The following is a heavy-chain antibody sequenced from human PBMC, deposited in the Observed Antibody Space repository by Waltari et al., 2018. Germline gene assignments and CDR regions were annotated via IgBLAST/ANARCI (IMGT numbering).Heavy chain of an antibody. Sequence: EVQLVESGGGLVKPGGSLRLACAASGFPFSHAWTPWVRQAAGKGLEWVGRIKSEVADGTTDYAAPVKGRFTISRDDSKNTVYLQMNSLKTEDTAVYFCTKDKPFTGGGVIVYWGQGTLVTVSS. V-gene: IGHV3-15*01. D-gene: IGHD3-16*02. CDR2: IKSEVADGTT. CDR1: GFPFSHAW. J-gene: IGHJ4*02. CDR3: TKDKPFTGGGVIVY.